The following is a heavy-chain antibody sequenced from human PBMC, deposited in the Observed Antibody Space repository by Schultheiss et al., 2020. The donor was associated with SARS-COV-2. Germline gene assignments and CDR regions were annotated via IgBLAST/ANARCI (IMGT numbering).Heavy chain of an antibody. CDR1: GFTFSSYE. CDR3: AREEYSSSWYALGSDY. D-gene: IGHD6-13*01. J-gene: IGHJ4*02. CDR2: ISSSSSYT. V-gene: IGHV3-21*05. Sequence: GGSLRLSCAASGFTFSSYEMNWVRQAPGKGLEWVSYISSSSSYTNYADSVKGRFTISRDNAKNSLYLQMNSLRAEDTAVYYCAREEYSSSWYALGSDYWGQGTLVTVSS.